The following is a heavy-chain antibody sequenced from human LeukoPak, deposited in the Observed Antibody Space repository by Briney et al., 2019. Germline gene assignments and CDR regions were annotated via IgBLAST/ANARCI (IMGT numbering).Heavy chain of an antibody. CDR2: IYYSGST. CDR3: ARHPRDFDY. J-gene: IGHJ4*02. Sequence: SETLSLTCTVSGGSISSSSYYWGWIRQPPGTGLEWIGSIYYSGSTYYNPSLKSRVTISVDTSKNQFSLKLSSVTAADTAVYYCARHPRDFDYWGQGTLVTVSS. V-gene: IGHV4-39*01. CDR1: GGSISSSSYY.